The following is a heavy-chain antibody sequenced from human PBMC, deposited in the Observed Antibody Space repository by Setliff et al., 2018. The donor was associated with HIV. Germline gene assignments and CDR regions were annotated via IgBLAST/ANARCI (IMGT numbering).Heavy chain of an antibody. Sequence: SETLSFTCTVSGGSISSDSYYWGWIRQPPGKGLEWIGSIFYSGSTDYNPSLKSRVTISIDTSKRQFSLNLISVTAADTAVYYCARVPTSSWYVTTQRTKEYFQQWGQGTLVTVSS. CDR3: ARVPTSSWYVTTQRTKEYFQQ. CDR1: GGSISSDSYY. V-gene: IGHV4-39*07. D-gene: IGHD6-13*01. J-gene: IGHJ1*01. CDR2: IFYSGST.